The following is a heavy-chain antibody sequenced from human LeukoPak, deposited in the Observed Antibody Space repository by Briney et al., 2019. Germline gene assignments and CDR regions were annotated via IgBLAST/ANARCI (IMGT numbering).Heavy chain of an antibody. CDR2: FDPEDGET. J-gene: IGHJ4*02. D-gene: IGHD6-19*01. V-gene: IGHV1-24*01. CDR1: GYTLTELS. Sequence: ASVKVSCKVSGYTLTELSMHWVRQAPGKGLEWMGGFDPEDGETIYAQKFQGRVTMTEDTSTDTAYMELSSLRSEDTAVYYCATDPRLIEQWLAFGYWGQGTLVTVSS. CDR3: ATDPRLIEQWLAFGY.